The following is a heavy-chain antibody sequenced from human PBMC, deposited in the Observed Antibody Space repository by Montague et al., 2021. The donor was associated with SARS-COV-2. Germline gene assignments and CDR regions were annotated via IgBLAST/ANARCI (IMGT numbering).Heavy chain of an antibody. CDR1: GDSVSSKSAA. J-gene: IGHJ4*02. CDR2: TYYRPKWHS. CDR3: ARDSGYDYGYFDY. D-gene: IGHD5-12*01. Sequence: CAISGDSVSSKSAAWNWIRQSPSRGLEWLGRTYYRPKWHSDYAVSVKSRITINPAPSKNQFSLQLNSVTPEDTAVYYCARDSGYDYGYFDYWGQGTLVTVSS. V-gene: IGHV6-1*01.